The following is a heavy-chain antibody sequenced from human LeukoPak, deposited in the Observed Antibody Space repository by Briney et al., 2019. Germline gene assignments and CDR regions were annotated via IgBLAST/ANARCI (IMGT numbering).Heavy chain of an antibody. CDR2: INHSGST. J-gene: IGHJ6*03. CDR1: GGSFRSYY. Sequence: PSETLSLTCAVYGGSFRSYYWSWIRQPPGKGLEWLGEINHSGSTNYNPSLKSRVTISGDTSKNQFSLKLSSVTAADTAVYYRAREAVAGTGYYYYYLDVWGKGTTVTVSS. V-gene: IGHV4-34*01. D-gene: IGHD6-19*01. CDR3: AREAVAGTGYYYYYLDV.